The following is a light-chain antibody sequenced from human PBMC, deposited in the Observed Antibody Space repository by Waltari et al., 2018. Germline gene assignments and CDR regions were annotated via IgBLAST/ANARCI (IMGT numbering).Light chain of an antibody. V-gene: IGLV2-14*01. CDR3: SSYTSSSTLYV. J-gene: IGLJ1*01. Sequence: QSALTQPASVSGSPGQSITLSCTGTSSDFGGYNYLPWYQQHPGKAPKLMIYEVSNRPSGVSNRFSGSKSGNTASLTISGLQAEDEADYYCSSYTSSSTLYVFGTGTKVTVL. CDR1: SSDFGGYNY. CDR2: EVS.